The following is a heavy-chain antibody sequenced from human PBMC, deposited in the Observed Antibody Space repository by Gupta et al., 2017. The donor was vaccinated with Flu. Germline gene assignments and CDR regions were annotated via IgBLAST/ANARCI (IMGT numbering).Heavy chain of an antibody. Sequence: QVQLQESGPGLAKPSETLSLTCTVPGGSISSDYWSWIRQPPGKGLEWIGYIYYGGSTNYNPSLKSRVTISVDTSKNQFSLKLSSVTAADTAVYYCARLNGVAGGFDYLGQGTLVTVSS. D-gene: IGHD3-3*01. J-gene: IGHJ4*02. CDR1: GGSISSDY. CDR2: IYYGGST. V-gene: IGHV4-59*01. CDR3: ARLNGVAGGFDY.